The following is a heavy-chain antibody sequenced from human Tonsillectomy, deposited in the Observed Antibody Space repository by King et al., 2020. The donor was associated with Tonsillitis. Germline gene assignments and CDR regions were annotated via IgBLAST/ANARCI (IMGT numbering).Heavy chain of an antibody. J-gene: IGHJ4*02. CDR2: SDYSGST. CDR1: VCSISSYD. V-gene: IGHV4-59*01. CDR3: ASPFPVLKY. D-gene: IGHD3-9*01. Sequence: VQLQESGPVLVKPSETLSLTCTVSVCSISSYDLSWIRQPPGKALEWLAYSDYSGSTNYNPPLKRRVTISVDTSKNQISLKLSSVTAADTAVYYCASPFPVLKYWGQGTLVTVSS.